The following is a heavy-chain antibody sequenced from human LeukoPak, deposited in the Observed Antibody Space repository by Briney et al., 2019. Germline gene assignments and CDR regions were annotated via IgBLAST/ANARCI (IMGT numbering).Heavy chain of an antibody. V-gene: IGHV1-2*02. Sequence: ASVKVSCKASGYTFTDYYIHWVRQAPGQGLEWMAWINPNSSDTKYGQKFQGSVTMTRDTSISTAYMELSSLRSDDTAVYYCVRDYTPESGGEHFDNWGQGTLVTVSS. D-gene: IGHD2-15*01. CDR3: VRDYTPESGGEHFDN. CDR1: GYTFTDYY. J-gene: IGHJ4*02. CDR2: INPNSSDT.